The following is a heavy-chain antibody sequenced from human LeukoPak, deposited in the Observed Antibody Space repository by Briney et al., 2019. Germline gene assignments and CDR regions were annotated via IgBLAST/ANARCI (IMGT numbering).Heavy chain of an antibody. V-gene: IGHV1-2*02. Sequence: ASVKVSCKASGYTFTGHYIHWVRQAPGQGLEWMGWLNPHNGGTRFAQRFQDRVTLTRDTSISTAYMELIRLRSDDTGVFYCARAYCNSPNCYREGFDYWGQGTLVTVAS. D-gene: IGHD2-2*01. CDR2: LNPHNGGT. J-gene: IGHJ4*02. CDR3: ARAYCNSPNCYREGFDY. CDR1: GYTFTGHY.